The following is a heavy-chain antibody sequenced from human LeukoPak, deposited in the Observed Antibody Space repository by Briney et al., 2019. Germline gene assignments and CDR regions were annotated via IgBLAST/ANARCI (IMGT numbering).Heavy chain of an antibody. V-gene: IGHV3-43*02. CDR2: LRGEGGPP. CDR1: GFTFDDYA. J-gene: IGHJ4*02. D-gene: IGHD7-27*01. Sequence: PGGPLRRSCAACGFTFDDYAMHWVRQVPGKGLECFSLLRGEGGPPFYADPVKGRFTISRDNRKNSLYLQMNSLRIEDTAFYYCRRGLTGSFNWGQGTLVTVSS. CDR3: RRGLTGSFN.